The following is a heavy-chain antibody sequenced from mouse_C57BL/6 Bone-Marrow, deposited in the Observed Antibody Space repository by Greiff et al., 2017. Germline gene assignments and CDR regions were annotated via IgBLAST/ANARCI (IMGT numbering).Heavy chain of an antibody. CDR3: ARDYYGSSDTWYFEV. Sequence: QVQLQQPGAELVMPGASVKLSCKASGYTFTSYWMHWVKQRPGQGLEWIGEIDPSDSYTNYNQKFKGKSTLTVDKSASTAYMQLSSLTSEDAAVYYCARDYYGSSDTWYFEVWGTGTTVTVSS. J-gene: IGHJ1*03. CDR1: GYTFTSYW. V-gene: IGHV1-69*01. CDR2: IDPSDSYT. D-gene: IGHD1-1*01.